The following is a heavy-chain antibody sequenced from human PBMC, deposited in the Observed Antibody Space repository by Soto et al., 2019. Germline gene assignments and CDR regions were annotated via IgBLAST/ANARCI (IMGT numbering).Heavy chain of an antibody. CDR1: GCSISSSNW. Sequence: SDPLSLTCTVSGCSISSSNWWRWVRQPPGKELEWIGEIYHSGSTNYNPSLKSRVTISVDNSKNQFSLKLSSVTAADTAVYYCARHAVGPLRYYYYGMDGWGQGTTVS. CDR3: ARHAVGPLRYYYYGMDG. D-gene: IGHD2-15*01. J-gene: IGHJ6*02. CDR2: IYHSGST. V-gene: IGHV4-4*02.